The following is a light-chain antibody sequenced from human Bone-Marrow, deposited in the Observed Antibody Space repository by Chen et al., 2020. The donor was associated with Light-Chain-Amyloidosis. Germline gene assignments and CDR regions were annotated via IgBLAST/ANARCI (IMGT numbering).Light chain of an antibody. CDR3: SSFTSSKTWV. CDR2: EVT. Sequence: QSALPQPASVSGSPGQSITLSCTGTSSDVGGYNYVSWYQQHPGKAPKLILYEVTNRPSGVSNRFSGSKSGNTASLTISGLQAEDEADYYCSSFTSSKTWVFGGGTKLTVL. V-gene: IGLV2-14*01. CDR1: SSDVGGYNY. J-gene: IGLJ3*02.